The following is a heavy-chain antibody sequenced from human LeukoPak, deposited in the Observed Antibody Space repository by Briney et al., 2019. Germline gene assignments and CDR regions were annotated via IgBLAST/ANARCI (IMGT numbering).Heavy chain of an antibody. CDR1: GFAFSSYA. V-gene: IGHV3-23*01. CDR2: ISGSGGTT. D-gene: IGHD6-6*01. J-gene: IGHJ4*02. Sequence: GGSLRLSCAASGFAFSSYAMTWVRQAPGKGLEWVSTISGSGGTTFYADSVKGRFTISRDNSKNTLYLQMNSLRAEDTAVYYCAKEVWWIAARPGFDYWGQGTLVTVSS. CDR3: AKEVWWIAARPGFDY.